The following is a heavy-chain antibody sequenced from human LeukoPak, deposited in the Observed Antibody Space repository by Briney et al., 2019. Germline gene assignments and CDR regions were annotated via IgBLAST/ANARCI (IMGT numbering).Heavy chain of an antibody. Sequence: GGSLRLSCAASGFTFSSYAMSWVRQAPGKGLEWVLAISGSGGSTYYADSVKGRFTIPRDNSKNTLYLQMNSLRAEDTAVYYCAKGRGYSYGTSNWFDPWGQGTLVTVSS. CDR3: AKGRGYSYGTSNWFDP. CDR2: ISGSGGST. CDR1: GFTFSSYA. V-gene: IGHV3-23*01. D-gene: IGHD5-18*01. J-gene: IGHJ5*02.